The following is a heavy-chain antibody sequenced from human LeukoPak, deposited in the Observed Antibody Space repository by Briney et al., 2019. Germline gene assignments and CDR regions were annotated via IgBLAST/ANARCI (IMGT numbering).Heavy chain of an antibody. Sequence: ASVNVSCKASGGTFSSYAISWVRQAPGQGLEWMGGIIPIFGTANYAQKFQGRVTITADESTSTAYMELSSLRSEDTAVYYCAREDKNWFDPWGQGTLVTVSS. V-gene: IGHV1-69*13. CDR3: AREDKNWFDP. CDR1: GGTFSSYA. J-gene: IGHJ5*02. CDR2: IIPIFGTA.